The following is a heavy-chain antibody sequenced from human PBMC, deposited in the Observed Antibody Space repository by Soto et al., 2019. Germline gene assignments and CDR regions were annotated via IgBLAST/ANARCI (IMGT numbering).Heavy chain of an antibody. CDR1: GFTIGNYS. V-gene: IGHV3-23*01. CDR3: TTQFFLSSRKPPEDV. CDR2: LSGSSLNT. J-gene: IGHJ6*02. Sequence: PGGSLRLSCEASGFTIGNYSMTWVRQGPGRGLEWGSALSGSSLNTYYADSVKGRSTISRDNSKNTMYLDMNSLRVDDTAVYYFTTQFFLSSRKPPEDVWGQGTPVPVS.